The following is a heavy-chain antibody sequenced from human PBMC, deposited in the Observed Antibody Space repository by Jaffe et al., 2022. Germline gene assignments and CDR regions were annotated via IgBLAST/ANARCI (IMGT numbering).Heavy chain of an antibody. V-gene: IGHV4-39*01. CDR3: ARHKTQYHMLAVDGWFDP. D-gene: IGHD2-8*01. Sequence: QLQLQESGPTLVKPSETLSLTCTVSGGSIRSTVYYWAWIRQPPGKGLEWIGKIHYSGSTDYNPSLKSRISMSVDTSKNQFSLSLRSVTAADTAVYFCARHKTQYHMLAVDGWFDPWGQGTMVIVSS. J-gene: IGHJ5*02. CDR2: IHYSGST. CDR1: GGSIRSTVYY.